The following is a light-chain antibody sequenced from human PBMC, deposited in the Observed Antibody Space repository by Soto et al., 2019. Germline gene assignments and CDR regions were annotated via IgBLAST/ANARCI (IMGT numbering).Light chain of an antibody. Sequence: DIQLTQSPSFLSASVGDRVTLTCRASQGISSYLAWYQQKPGKAPKLLIYAASTLQSGVPSRFSGSGSGTEVTLTISSLQPEDFATYYCQQLNSYPRTFGQGTKVEIK. CDR3: QQLNSYPRT. V-gene: IGKV1-9*01. CDR1: QGISSY. J-gene: IGKJ1*01. CDR2: AAS.